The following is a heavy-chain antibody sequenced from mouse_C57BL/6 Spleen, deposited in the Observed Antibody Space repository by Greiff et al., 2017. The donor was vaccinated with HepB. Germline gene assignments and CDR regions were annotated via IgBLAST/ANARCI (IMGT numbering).Heavy chain of an antibody. CDR2: IDPEDGAT. D-gene: IGHD2-3*01. CDR1: GFNIKDYY. Sequence: EVQVVESGAELVRPGASVKLSCTASGFNIKDYYMHWVQQRPEQGLEWIGRIDPEDGATEYAPKFQGKASMTADTSSNTAYLQLSSLTSEDTAVYYSTKDGPPYYLDYWGQGTTLTVSS. V-gene: IGHV14-1*01. CDR3: TKDGPPYYLDY. J-gene: IGHJ2*01.